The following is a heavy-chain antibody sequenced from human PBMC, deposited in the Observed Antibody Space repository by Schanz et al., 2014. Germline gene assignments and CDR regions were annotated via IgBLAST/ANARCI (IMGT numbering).Heavy chain of an antibody. CDR3: ARDPSVSMVRGVIMDSYYCGMDV. CDR1: GYTLSAYS. J-gene: IGHJ6*02. CDR2: ISGSNGNT. D-gene: IGHD3-10*01. Sequence: QVQLVQSGTQVKKPGASVKVSCKASGYTLSAYSLHWVRQAPGQGLEWLGWISGSNGNTNYTQKCQGRVTMTIDPKTSTAYMEVRSLRSDDTDVFYCARDPSVSMVRGVIMDSYYCGMDVWGQGTTVTVSS. V-gene: IGHV1-18*01.